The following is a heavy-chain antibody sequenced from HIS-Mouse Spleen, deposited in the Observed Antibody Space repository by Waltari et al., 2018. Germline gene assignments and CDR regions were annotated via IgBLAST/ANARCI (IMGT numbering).Heavy chain of an antibody. CDR3: ARHRRGVLDYYFDY. V-gene: IGHV4-39*01. CDR2: IYYSGRT. J-gene: IGHJ4*02. D-gene: IGHD2-8*01. Sequence: QLQLQESGPGLVKPSETLSLTCTVSGGSISSSSYYWGWIRQPPGKGLEWIGSIYYSGRTYYNRRLKSRVTRSGETSKNQFSLKLSSVTAADTAVYYWARHRRGVLDYYFDYWGQGTLVTVSS. CDR1: GGSISSSSYY.